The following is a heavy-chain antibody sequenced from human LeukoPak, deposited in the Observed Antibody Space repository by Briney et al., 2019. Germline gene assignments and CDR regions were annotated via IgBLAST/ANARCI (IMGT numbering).Heavy chain of an antibody. V-gene: IGHV3-30*04. CDR3: ARQYTSGWSDY. CDR2: ISYDGRNK. CDR1: GFTFSSYA. J-gene: IGHJ4*02. Sequence: GRSLRLSCAASGFTFSSYAMHWVRQAPGKGLERVAVISYDGRNKYYADSVKGRFSISRDNSKNTLYLQMNSLRAEDAAVYYCARQYTSGWSDYWGQGSLVTVSS. D-gene: IGHD6-19*01.